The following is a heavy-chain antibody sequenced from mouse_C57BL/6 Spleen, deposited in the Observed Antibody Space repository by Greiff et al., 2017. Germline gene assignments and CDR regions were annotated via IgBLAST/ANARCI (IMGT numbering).Heavy chain of an antibody. Sequence: QVQLQQSGAELVRPGASVKLSCKASGYTFTDYYINWVKQRPGQGLEWIARIYPGSGNTYYNEKFKGKATLTAEKSSSTAYMQLSSLTSEDSAVYFCARRHYYGSRGYHAMDYWGQGTSVTVSS. V-gene: IGHV1-76*01. CDR3: ARRHYYGSRGYHAMDY. D-gene: IGHD1-1*01. CDR2: IYPGSGNT. J-gene: IGHJ4*01. CDR1: GYTFTDYY.